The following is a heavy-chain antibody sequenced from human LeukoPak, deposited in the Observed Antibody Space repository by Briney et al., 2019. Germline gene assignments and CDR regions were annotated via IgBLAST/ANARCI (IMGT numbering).Heavy chain of an antibody. CDR3: ARDFEPRGLISSWYWFDP. CDR1: GFTFSSYS. Sequence: GGSLRLSCAASGFTFSSYSMNWVRQAPGKGLEWVSSISGSSYYIYYADSVKGRFTISRDNAKNSLYLQMNSLRAEDTAVYYCARDFEPRGLISSWYWFDPWGQGTLVTVSS. V-gene: IGHV3-21*04. CDR2: ISGSSYYI. J-gene: IGHJ5*02. D-gene: IGHD6-13*01.